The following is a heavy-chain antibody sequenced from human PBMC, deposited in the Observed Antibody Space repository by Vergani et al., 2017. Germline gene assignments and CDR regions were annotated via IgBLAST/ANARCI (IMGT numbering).Heavy chain of an antibody. Sequence: QVQLVQSGAEVKKPGASVKVSCKASGYTFTGYYMHWVRQAPGQGLEWMGWINPNSGGTNYAQKFQGRVTMTRVTSISTAYMELSRLRSDDTAVYYCARTENYGSGSYYNALLYMDVWGKGTTFTVSS. CDR3: ARTENYGSGSYYNALLYMDV. CDR1: GYTFTGYY. V-gene: IGHV1-2*02. CDR2: INPNSGGT. J-gene: IGHJ6*03. D-gene: IGHD3-10*01.